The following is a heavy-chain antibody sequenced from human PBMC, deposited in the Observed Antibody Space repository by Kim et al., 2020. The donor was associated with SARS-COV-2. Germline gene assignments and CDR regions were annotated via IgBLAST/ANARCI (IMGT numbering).Heavy chain of an antibody. V-gene: IGHV4-4*02. Sequence: SETLSLTCIVSGGSVSSSQWWSWLRQPPGKGLEWIGEVYHTGSTNYNPSLESRFTMSVDKSNNHFSLTLRSVSPADTAVYYCARTIYGVRGGFDILVPGT. CDR3: ARTIYGVRGGFDI. CDR2: VYHTGST. J-gene: IGHJ3*02. D-gene: IGHD2-8*01. CDR1: GGSVSSSQW.